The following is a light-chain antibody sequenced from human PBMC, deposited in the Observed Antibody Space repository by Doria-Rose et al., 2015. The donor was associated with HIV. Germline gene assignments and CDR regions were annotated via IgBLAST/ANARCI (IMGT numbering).Light chain of an antibody. CDR1: QSVSSY. CDR2: DAS. V-gene: IGKV3-11*01. CDR3: QQRSNWPPL. J-gene: IGKJ3*01. Sequence: TLSCRASQSVSSYLALYQQKPGQAPSLLIYDASNRATGIPARFSGSGSGTDFTLTISSLGPEDFAVYYCQQRSNWPPLFGPGTKVAIK.